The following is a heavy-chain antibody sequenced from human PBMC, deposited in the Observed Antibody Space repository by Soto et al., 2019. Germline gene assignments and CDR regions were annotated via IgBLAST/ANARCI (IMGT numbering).Heavy chain of an antibody. Sequence: GESLKISCQGSGYAFSSYWIAWVRQMPGKGLEWMGIIYPGDSDTRYSPSFQGQVTISVDKSITTAYLQWSSLKASDTAMCYCARAYCTATICDPWLDPWRQGTLVTVSS. J-gene: IGHJ5*02. CDR1: GYAFSSYW. CDR2: IYPGDSDT. D-gene: IGHD2-8*02. CDR3: ARAYCTATICDPWLDP. V-gene: IGHV5-51*01.